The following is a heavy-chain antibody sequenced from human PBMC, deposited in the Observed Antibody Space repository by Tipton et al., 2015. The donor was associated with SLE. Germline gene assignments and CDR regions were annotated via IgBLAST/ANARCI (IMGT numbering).Heavy chain of an antibody. CDR3: ARRKYYYMDV. V-gene: IGHV4-39*01. J-gene: IGHJ6*03. CDR1: GDSFYSSHDQ. CDR2: RVSGGST. Sequence: TLSLTCSVSGDSFYSSHDQWDWIRQSPGKGLEWIGSRVSGGSTYYNPSLKSRVTTSVDMSKRQFSLNLNLVTAADTAIYYCARRKYYYMDVWGKGATVTVSS.